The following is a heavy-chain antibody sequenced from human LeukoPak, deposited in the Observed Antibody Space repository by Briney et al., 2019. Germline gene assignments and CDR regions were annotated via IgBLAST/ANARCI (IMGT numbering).Heavy chain of an antibody. CDR3: ARDVLIAADGVIRLDAFDI. CDR2: ISYDGSNK. CDR1: GFTFSSYA. Sequence: PGRSLRLSCAASGFTFSSYAMHWVRQAPGKGLEWVAVISYDGSNKYYADSVKGRFTISRDNSKNTLYLQMNSLRAEDTAVYYCARDVLIAADGVIRLDAFDIWGQGTVVTVSS. J-gene: IGHJ3*02. V-gene: IGHV3-30-3*01. D-gene: IGHD6-13*01.